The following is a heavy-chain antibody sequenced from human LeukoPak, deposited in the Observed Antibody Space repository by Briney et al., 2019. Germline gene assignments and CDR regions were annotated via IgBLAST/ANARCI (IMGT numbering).Heavy chain of an antibody. CDR2: INPNSGGT. CDR3: ARVSYSSSSFGWFDP. V-gene: IGHV1-2*02. D-gene: IGHD6-6*01. Sequence: ASVKVSCKASGYTFTGYYMHWVRQAPGQGLEWMGWINPNSGGTNYAQKFQGRVTMTRDTSISTAYMELSRLRSDDTAVYYCARVSYSSSSFGWFDPWGQGTLATVSS. CDR1: GYTFTGYY. J-gene: IGHJ5*02.